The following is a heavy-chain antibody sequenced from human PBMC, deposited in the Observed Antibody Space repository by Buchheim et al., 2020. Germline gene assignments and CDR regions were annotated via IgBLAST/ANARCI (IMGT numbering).Heavy chain of an antibody. V-gene: IGHV4-59*01. D-gene: IGHD1-26*01. CDR3: ATETLVGPTHFDY. Sequence: QVQLQESGPGLVKPSETLSLTCTVSGVSISGYYWSWVRQPPGKGLEWIGYIYYSGSTNYNPSLKGRVTISVDTSKNQFSLKLSSVTAAVTAVYYCATETLVGPTHFDYWGQGTL. J-gene: IGHJ4*02. CDR1: GVSISGYY. CDR2: IYYSGST.